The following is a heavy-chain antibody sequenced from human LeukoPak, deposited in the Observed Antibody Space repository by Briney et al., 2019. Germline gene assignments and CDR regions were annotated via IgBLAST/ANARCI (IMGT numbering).Heavy chain of an antibody. CDR1: GYTFTSYG. CDR3: ARALRATVTTIPTYYYYYGMDV. J-gene: IGHJ6*02. V-gene: IGHV1-18*01. D-gene: IGHD4-17*01. Sequence: ASVKVSCKASGYTFTSYGISWVRQAPGQGLEWMGWISAYNGNTNYAQKLQGRVTMTTDTSTSTAYMELRSLRSGDTAVYYCARALRATVTTIPTYYYYYGMDVWGQGTRSPSP. CDR2: ISAYNGNT.